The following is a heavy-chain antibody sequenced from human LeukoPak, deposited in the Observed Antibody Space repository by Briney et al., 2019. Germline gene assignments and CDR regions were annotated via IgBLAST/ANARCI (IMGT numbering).Heavy chain of an antibody. V-gene: IGHV4-30-2*01. D-gene: IGHD3-10*01. CDR3: ARGSNYYGSGSYET. CDR2: IYHSGNT. Sequence: PSETPSLTCAVSGGSITSGAYSWNWIRQPSGKGLEWIGYIYHSGNTYYNPSLKSRVTISVDRSKNQFSLKVNSVTAADTAVYYCARGSNYYGSGSYETWGQGTLVTVSS. J-gene: IGHJ5*02. CDR1: GGSITSGAYS.